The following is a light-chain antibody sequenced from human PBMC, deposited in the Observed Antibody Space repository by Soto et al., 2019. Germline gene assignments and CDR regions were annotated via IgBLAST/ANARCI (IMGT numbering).Light chain of an antibody. Sequence: QSALTQPASVSGSPGQSITISCTGTSSDVGSYNLVSWYQQHPGKAPKLMIYEVSKRPSGVSNRFSGSKSGNTVSLTISGLQAEDEADYYCCSYAGSSTHVVFGGGTKLTVL. CDR3: CSYAGSSTHVV. CDR1: SSDVGSYNL. CDR2: EVS. V-gene: IGLV2-23*02. J-gene: IGLJ2*01.